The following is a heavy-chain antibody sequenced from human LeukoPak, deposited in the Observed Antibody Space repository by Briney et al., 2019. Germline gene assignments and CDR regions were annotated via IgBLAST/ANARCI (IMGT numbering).Heavy chain of an antibody. CDR3: ATRPAKNLSGTYNEGSLY. CDR1: GGTFSSYA. V-gene: IGHV1-69*04. Sequence: SVKVSCKASGGTFSSYAISWVRQAPGQGLEWMGRIIPILGIAIYAQKFQGRVTITADKSTSTAYMELSSLRSEDTAVYYCATRPAKNLSGTYNEGSLYWGQGTLVPVSS. D-gene: IGHD1-14*01. CDR2: IIPILGIA. J-gene: IGHJ4*02.